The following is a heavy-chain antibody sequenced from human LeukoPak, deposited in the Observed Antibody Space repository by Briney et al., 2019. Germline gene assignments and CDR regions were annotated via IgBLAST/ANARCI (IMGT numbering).Heavy chain of an antibody. J-gene: IGHJ5*02. D-gene: IGHD1-26*01. CDR3: GIVGATERSGFDP. CDR2: INPNSGGT. Sequence: ASVKVSCKASGYTFTGYYMHWVRQAPGQGLEWVGWINPNSGGTNYAQKFQGRVTMTRDTSISTAYMELSRLRSDDTAVYYCGIVGATERSGFDPWGQGTLVTVSS. CDR1: GYTFTGYY. V-gene: IGHV1-2*02.